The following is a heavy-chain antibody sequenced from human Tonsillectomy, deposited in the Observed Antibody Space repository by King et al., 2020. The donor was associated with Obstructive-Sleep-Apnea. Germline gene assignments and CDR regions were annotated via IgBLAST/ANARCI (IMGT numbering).Heavy chain of an antibody. CDR2: ISGSGGST. CDR3: AKGTSITMIVVVIYYFDY. Sequence: VQLVESGGGLVQPGGSLRLSCAASGFTFSSYAMSWVRQAPGKGLEWVSAISGSGGSTYYADSVTGRFTISRDNSKNTLYLQMNSLRAENTAVYYCAKGTSITMIVVVIYYFDYWGQGTLVTVSS. J-gene: IGHJ4*02. V-gene: IGHV3-23*04. D-gene: IGHD3-22*01. CDR1: GFTFSSYA.